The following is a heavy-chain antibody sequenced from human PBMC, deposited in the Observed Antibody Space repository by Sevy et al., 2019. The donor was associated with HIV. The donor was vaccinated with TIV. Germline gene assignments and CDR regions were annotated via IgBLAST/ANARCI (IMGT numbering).Heavy chain of an antibody. V-gene: IGHV3-15*01. CDR2: IKSKTDGGTI. Sequence: GGSLRLSCAASGFTFSSAWMSWVRQAPGKGLEWVGLIKSKTDGGTIDYAAPVKGRFSISREDSKNTVYLQMNSLKTEDTAVYYCITDPGYSGYDEEVINYYYYGMDVWGQGTTVTVSS. CDR3: ITDPGYSGYDEEVINYYYYGMDV. D-gene: IGHD5-12*01. J-gene: IGHJ6*02. CDR1: GFTFSSAW.